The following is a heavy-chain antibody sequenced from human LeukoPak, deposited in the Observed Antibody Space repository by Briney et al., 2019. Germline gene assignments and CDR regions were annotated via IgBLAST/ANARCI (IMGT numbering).Heavy chain of an antibody. CDR1: GYSFTSYW. CDR2: IYPGDSDT. CDR3: ARGEAAAGTRFDP. D-gene: IGHD6-13*01. Sequence: GESLKISCKGSGYSFTSYWIGWVRQVPGKGLEWMGIIYPGDSDTRYSPSFQGQVTISADKSISTAYLQWSSLKASDTAMYYCARGEAAAGTRFDPWGQGTLVTVSS. J-gene: IGHJ5*02. V-gene: IGHV5-51*01.